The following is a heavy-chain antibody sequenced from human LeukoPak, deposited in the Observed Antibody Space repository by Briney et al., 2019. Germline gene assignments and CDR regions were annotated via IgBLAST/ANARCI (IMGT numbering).Heavy chain of an antibody. D-gene: IGHD2-15*01. J-gene: IGHJ4*02. V-gene: IGHV3-64*04. CDR3: ARRYCSGGTWYYFDN. CDR1: GFTFSSYA. Sequence: GGSLRLSCSASGFTFSSYAMHWVRQAPGKGLEYVSAISSNGGSTYYAVSVKGRFTISSDNSKNTLYLQMNSLRGEDSAVYYCARRYCSGGTWYYFDNWGQGTLVTVSS. CDR2: ISSNGGST.